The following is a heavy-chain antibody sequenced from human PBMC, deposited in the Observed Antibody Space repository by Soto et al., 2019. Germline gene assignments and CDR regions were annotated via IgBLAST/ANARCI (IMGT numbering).Heavy chain of an antibody. J-gene: IGHJ6*02. CDR2: ITTAGDT. CDR3: ARELHGGSYGMDL. CDR1: GFTFSNYD. Sequence: EVQLVESGGGLVQPGGSLRLSCAASGFTFSNYDMHWVRQVTGKGLEWVSGITTAGDTYYPGSVKGRFTISREKAKNSVYHQMNSLSVGDTHVYYCARELHGGSYGMDLWGQGTTVTVSS. V-gene: IGHV3-13*01.